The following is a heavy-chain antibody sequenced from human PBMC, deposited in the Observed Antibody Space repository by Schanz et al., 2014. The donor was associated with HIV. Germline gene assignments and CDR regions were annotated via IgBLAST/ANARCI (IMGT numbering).Heavy chain of an antibody. CDR1: GFTFSTND. CDR2: ISHNGNND. D-gene: IGHD5-18*01. J-gene: IGHJ4*02. Sequence: QVQLVESGGGVVQPGRSLRLSCAASGFTFSTNDMHWVRQVPGKGLEWVAVISHNGNNDYYADSVKGRVTISRNNSKNTLYLQMNNLKTEDTAVYYCAKAGLFFGQLWLGFFDYSGQGAQVTVSS. CDR3: AKAGLFFGQLWLGFFDY. V-gene: IGHV3-30*18.